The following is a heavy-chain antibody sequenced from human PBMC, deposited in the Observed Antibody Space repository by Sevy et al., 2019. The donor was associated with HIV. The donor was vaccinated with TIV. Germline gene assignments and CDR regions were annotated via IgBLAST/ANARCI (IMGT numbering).Heavy chain of an antibody. D-gene: IGHD6-13*01. Sequence: ASVKVSCKASGYLFIIFVMHWVRQAPGQGLEWVGWINVGNGNTKYSQKFQDRVTITRDASTSTTYMELTSLTSEDTAIYYCTREAKQQLSQYFFDFWGQGTLVTVSS. CDR2: INVGNGNT. CDR3: TREAKQQLSQYFFDF. CDR1: GYLFIIFV. V-gene: IGHV1-3*01. J-gene: IGHJ4*02.